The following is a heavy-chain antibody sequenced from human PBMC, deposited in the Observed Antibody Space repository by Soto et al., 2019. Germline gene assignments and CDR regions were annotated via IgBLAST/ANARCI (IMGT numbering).Heavy chain of an antibody. CDR1: GYNFTNYW. Sequence: DVLLVQSGAEVKKPGDSLRISCKVSGYNFTNYWISWVRQMPGKGLEWMGRIDPSDSYTNYSPSLRGHLSLSVDTSITTAYLQWSSLKASDTSIYFCARAGKIRGNPGYDFYWGQGTFVTVSS. CDR3: ARAGKIRGNPGYDFY. J-gene: IGHJ4*02. D-gene: IGHD5-12*01. V-gene: IGHV5-10-1*03. CDR2: IDPSDSYT.